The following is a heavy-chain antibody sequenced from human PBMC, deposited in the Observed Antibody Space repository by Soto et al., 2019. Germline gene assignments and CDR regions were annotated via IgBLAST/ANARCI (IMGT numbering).Heavy chain of an antibody. CDR3: ARGRYGYY. D-gene: IGHD1-1*01. CDR2: ISAHNGNT. CDR1: GYGFTTYG. V-gene: IGHV1-18*01. Sequence: QVHLVQSGAEVKKPGASVKVSCKGSGYGFTTYGITWVRQAPGQGLEWMAWISAHNGNTNYAQKLQGRGTVTRDTSTSPAYMELRSLRSDDTDVYYCARGRYGYYWGQGALVTVSS. J-gene: IGHJ4*02.